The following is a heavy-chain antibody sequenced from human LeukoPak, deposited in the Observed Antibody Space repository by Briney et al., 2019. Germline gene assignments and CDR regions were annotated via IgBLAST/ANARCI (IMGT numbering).Heavy chain of an antibody. CDR2: ISAYNGNT. D-gene: IGHD3-3*01. J-gene: IGHJ3*02. Sequence: ASVKVSCKASGYTFTSYGISWVRQAPGQGLEWMGWISAYNGNTNYAQKFQGRVTITADESTSTAYMELSSLRSEDTAVYYCARDHDFWSGYQGHAFDIWGQGTMVTVSS. CDR1: GYTFTSYG. V-gene: IGHV1-18*01. CDR3: ARDHDFWSGYQGHAFDI.